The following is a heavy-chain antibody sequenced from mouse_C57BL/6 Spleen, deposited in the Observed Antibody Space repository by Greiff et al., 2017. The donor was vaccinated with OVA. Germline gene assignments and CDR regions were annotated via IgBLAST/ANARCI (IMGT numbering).Heavy chain of an antibody. CDR1: GYTFTSYW. CDR2: IDPSDSYT. Sequence: VQLQQPGAELVRPGTSVKLSCKASGYTFTSYWMHWVKQRPGQGLEWIGVIDPSDSYTNYNQKFKGKATLTVDTSSSTAYMQLSSLTSEDSAVYYCASPLTGTVDYWGQGTTLTVSS. CDR3: ASPLTGTVDY. D-gene: IGHD4-1*01. J-gene: IGHJ2*01. V-gene: IGHV1-59*01.